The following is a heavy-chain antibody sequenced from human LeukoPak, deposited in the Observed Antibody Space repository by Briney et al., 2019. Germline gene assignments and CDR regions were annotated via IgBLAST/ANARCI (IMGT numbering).Heavy chain of an antibody. CDR3: ARSAAAAGTTTHFDY. Sequence: SETLSLTCTVSGGSISRYYWSWIRQPPGKGLEWIGYIYHSGSTYYNPSLKSRVTISVDRSKNQFSLKLSSVTAADTAVYYCARSAAAAGTTTHFDYWGQGTLVTVSS. V-gene: IGHV4-59*12. J-gene: IGHJ4*02. CDR2: IYHSGST. CDR1: GGSISRYY. D-gene: IGHD6-13*01.